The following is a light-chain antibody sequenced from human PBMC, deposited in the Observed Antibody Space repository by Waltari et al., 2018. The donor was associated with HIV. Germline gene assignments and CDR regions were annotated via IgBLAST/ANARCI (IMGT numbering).Light chain of an antibody. V-gene: IGLV4-69*02. J-gene: IGLJ3*02. CDR3: QTWGTGIQV. Sequence: QLVLTQSPSASASLGASVKLTCTLSSGHTNYAIAWHQQQPEKGPRYLMNLKSDRSHSKGDGIPDRFSGSSSGAERYLTISSLQSEDEADYYCQTWGTGIQVFGGGTKLTVL. CDR2: LKSDRSH. CDR1: SGHTNYA.